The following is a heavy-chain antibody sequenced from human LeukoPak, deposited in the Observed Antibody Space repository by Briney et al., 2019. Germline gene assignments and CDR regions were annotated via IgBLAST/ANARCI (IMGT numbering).Heavy chain of an antibody. Sequence: GGSLRLSCAASGFSFSTYTMSWVRQTPGRRLEWVSAVSGSGANTYYEDSMKGRFTVSRDNSKNTLYLQMNSLRAEDTAVYYCAKSAGHIVVVPAAKGPFDYWGQGTLVTVSS. D-gene: IGHD2-2*01. V-gene: IGHV3-23*01. CDR1: GFSFSTYT. CDR2: VSGSGANT. CDR3: AKSAGHIVVVPAAKGPFDY. J-gene: IGHJ4*02.